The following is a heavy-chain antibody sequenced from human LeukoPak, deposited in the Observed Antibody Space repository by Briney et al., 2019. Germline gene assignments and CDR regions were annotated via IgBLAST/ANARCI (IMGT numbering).Heavy chain of an antibody. CDR1: GFTFTSTA. CDR2: ILVGSGNT. V-gene: IGHV1-58*01. D-gene: IGHD2-2*01. Sequence: GASVKVSCKASGFTFTSTAVQWVRQARGQRLEWIGWILVGSGNTNYAQMFQERVTLTWDVSTSTAYMVLSSLRSEDTAIYYCASDPPYTSSSAWWGQGTLVTASS. J-gene: IGHJ4*02. CDR3: ASDPPYTSSSAW.